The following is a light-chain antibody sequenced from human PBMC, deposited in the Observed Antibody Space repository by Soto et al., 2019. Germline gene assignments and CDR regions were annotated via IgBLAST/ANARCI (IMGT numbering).Light chain of an antibody. CDR1: SSDVGGNH. Sequence: QSVLTQPASVSGSPGQSITISFTGTSSDVGGNHVSWYQQYPGKAPKLIIYDVSNRPSGISNRFSGSKSDNTASLTFSGLQADDEADYYCSSHTISSRYVFGSGTKVTVL. V-gene: IGLV2-14*01. J-gene: IGLJ1*01. CDR3: SSHTISSRYV. CDR2: DVS.